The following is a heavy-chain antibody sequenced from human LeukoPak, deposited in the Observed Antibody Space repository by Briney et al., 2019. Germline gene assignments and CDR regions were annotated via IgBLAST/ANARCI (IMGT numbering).Heavy chain of an antibody. V-gene: IGHV3-7*03. J-gene: IGHJ1*01. D-gene: IGHD6-19*01. Sequence: LSGGSLRLSCAASGFTFSSYWMSWVRQAPGKGLEWVANIKQDGSEKYYVDSVKGRFTISRDNAKNSLYLQMDSLRAEDTAVYYCARDLPHSSGWSWPGGFQHWGQGTLVTVSS. CDR2: IKQDGSEK. CDR3: ARDLPHSSGWSWPGGFQH. CDR1: GFTFSSYW.